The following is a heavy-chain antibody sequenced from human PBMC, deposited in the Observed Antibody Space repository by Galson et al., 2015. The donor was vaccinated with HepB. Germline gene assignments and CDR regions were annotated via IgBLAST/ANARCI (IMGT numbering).Heavy chain of an antibody. Sequence: ETLSLTCTVSGGSISSSSYYWGWIRQPPGKRIEWIGYIYSDGTTTYSPSLKSRITISIDTSKRQLSLTVRSVTAADTAVYSCASHPDYGDYWGQGSLVTVSS. CDR1: GGSISSSSYY. V-gene: IGHV4-61*05. CDR3: ASHPDYGDY. J-gene: IGHJ4*01. CDR2: IYSDGTT.